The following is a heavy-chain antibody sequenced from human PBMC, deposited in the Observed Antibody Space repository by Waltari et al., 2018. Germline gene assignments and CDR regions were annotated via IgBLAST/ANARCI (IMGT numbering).Heavy chain of an antibody. CDR1: GGSSSNGELY. CDR2: IYYNGAA. J-gene: IGHJ5*02. V-gene: IGHV4-30-4*08. CDR3: ATMATINWFDP. D-gene: IGHD5-12*01. Sequence: QVQLQESGPGLVKPSQTLPLTCIVSGGSSSNGELYWSWIRQPPGKGLEWIGHIYYNGAAYYNPSLKGRVSISVDTSKNLFSLNLSSVTAADTAVYYCATMATINWFDPWGQGTMVSVSS.